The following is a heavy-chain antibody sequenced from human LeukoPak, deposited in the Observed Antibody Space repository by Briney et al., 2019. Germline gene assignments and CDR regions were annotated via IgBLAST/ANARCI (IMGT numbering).Heavy chain of an antibody. CDR1: GGSISSSY. V-gene: IGHV4-59*08. CDR3: ARQGPLTTAVTTRTNPFDY. J-gene: IGHJ4*02. CDR2: IFYSGST. Sequence: SETLSLTCTVSGGSISSSYWSWIRQPPGKGLEWIGYIFYSGSTNYNPSLKSRVTISVDTSKNQFSLKLNSVTAADTAVYYCARQGPLTTAVTTRTNPFDYWGQGTLVTVSS. D-gene: IGHD4-11*01.